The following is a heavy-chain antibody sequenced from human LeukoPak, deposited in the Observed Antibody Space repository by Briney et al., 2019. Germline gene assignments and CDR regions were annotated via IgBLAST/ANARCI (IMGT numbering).Heavy chain of an antibody. CDR3: TRDGDNSNFDY. D-gene: IGHD2/OR15-2a*01. CDR1: GFTFSSYG. J-gene: IGHJ4*02. Sequence: PGGSLRLSCAASGFTFSSYGMHWVRQAPGKGLEWVAIIWYDGSKTYYADSVKGRFTISRDKLKNTLYLQMNSLRAEDTAVYYCTRDGDNSNFDYWGQGTLVTVSS. CDR2: IWYDGSKT. V-gene: IGHV3-33*01.